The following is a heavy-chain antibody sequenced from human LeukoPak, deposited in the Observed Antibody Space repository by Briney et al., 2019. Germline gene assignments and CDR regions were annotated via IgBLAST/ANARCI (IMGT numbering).Heavy chain of an antibody. Sequence: PSETLSLTCAVYNGSFRGSYWSWLRQPPGKGLEWIGEIDRSGSTNYNPSLKSRVTISVDTSKNQFSVRLNSVTAADTAVYYCARGPGHTLIPPYWYFDVWGRGTLVTVSS. CDR2: IDRSGST. CDR1: NGSFRGSY. J-gene: IGHJ2*01. CDR3: ARGPGHTLIPPYWYFDV. V-gene: IGHV4-34*01. D-gene: IGHD2-2*01.